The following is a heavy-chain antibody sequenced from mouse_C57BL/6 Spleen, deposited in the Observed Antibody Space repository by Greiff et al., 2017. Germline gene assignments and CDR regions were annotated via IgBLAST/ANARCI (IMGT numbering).Heavy chain of an antibody. D-gene: IGHD2-4*01. J-gene: IGHJ1*03. CDR2: IYPGSGNT. CDR1: GYTFTDYY. Sequence: VQLQQSGAELVRPGASVKLSCKASGYTFTDYYINWVKQRPGQGLEWIARIYPGSGNTYYNEKFKGKATLTAEKSSSTAYMQLSSLTSEDSAVYFCARGGIYYDYEGYFDVWGTGTTVTVSS. CDR3: ARGGIYYDYEGYFDV. V-gene: IGHV1-76*01.